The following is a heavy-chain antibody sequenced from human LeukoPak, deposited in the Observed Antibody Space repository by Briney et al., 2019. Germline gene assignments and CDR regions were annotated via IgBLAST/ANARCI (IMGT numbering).Heavy chain of an antibody. V-gene: IGHV1-24*01. D-gene: IGHD1-26*01. CDR1: GYTLTELP. CDR3: ATRLLDAFDI. CDR2: FDPEDGET. J-gene: IGHJ3*02. Sequence: ASVKVSCKVSGYTLTELPMRWVRQAPGKGLEWMGGFDPEDGETIYAQKFQGRVTMTEDTYTDTAYMELSSLRSEDTAVYYCATRLLDAFDIWGQGTMVTVSS.